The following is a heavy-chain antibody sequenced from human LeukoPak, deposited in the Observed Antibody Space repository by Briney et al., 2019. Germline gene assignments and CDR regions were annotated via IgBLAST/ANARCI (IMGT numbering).Heavy chain of an antibody. CDR2: ISSSGSTI. Sequence: PGGSLRLSCAASGFTFSSYEMNWVRQAPGKGLEWVSYISSSGSTIYYADSVKGRCTISRDNAKNSLYLQMNSLRAEDTAVYYCARGLGWNDGNPTDYWGQGTLVTVSS. CDR1: GFTFSSYE. V-gene: IGHV3-48*03. D-gene: IGHD1-1*01. J-gene: IGHJ4*02. CDR3: ARGLGWNDGNPTDY.